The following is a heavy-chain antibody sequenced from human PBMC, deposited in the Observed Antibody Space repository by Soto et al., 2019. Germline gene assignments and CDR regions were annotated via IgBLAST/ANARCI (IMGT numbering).Heavy chain of an antibody. CDR1: GFTVSSNY. V-gene: IGHV3-53*01. J-gene: IGHJ4*02. CDR2: IYSGGST. Sequence: GGSLRFSCAASGFTVSSNYMSWVRQAPGKGLEWVSVIYSGGSTYYADSVKGRFTISRDNSKNTLYLQMNSLRAEDTAVYYCARFKSAGKPMDYWGQGTLVTVSS. D-gene: IGHD2-2*01. CDR3: ARFKSAGKPMDY.